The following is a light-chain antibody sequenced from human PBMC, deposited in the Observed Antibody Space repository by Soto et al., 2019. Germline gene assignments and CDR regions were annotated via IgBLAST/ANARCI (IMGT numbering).Light chain of an antibody. CDR1: MRDVGAYNL. CDR3: SAYTARSTLV. V-gene: IGLV2-14*01. Sequence: QSVLTQPASVSGSAGQSITISCSGTMRDVGAYNLVSWYQQHPGTAPKLIIYEVRNRPSGLSPRFSGSRSGNTASLTISGLQSEDEGDYYCSAYTARSTLVFGGGTKVTVL. J-gene: IGLJ3*02. CDR2: EVR.